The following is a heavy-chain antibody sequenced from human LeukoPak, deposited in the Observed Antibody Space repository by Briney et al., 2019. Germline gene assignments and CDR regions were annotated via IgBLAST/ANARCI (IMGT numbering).Heavy chain of an antibody. CDR1: GGSISSYY. J-gene: IGHJ5*02. CDR2: IYYSGST. Sequence: SETLSLTCTVSGGSISSYYWSWIRQPPGKGLEWIGYIYYSGSTNYNPSLKSRVTMSADTSKNQFSLKLSSVTAADTAVYYCARGIRSGFDWFDPWGQGTLVTVSS. D-gene: IGHD3-16*01. V-gene: IGHV4-59*01. CDR3: ARGIRSGFDWFDP.